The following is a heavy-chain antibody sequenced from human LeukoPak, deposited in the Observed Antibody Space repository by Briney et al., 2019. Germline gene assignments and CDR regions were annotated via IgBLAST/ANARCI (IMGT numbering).Heavy chain of an antibody. CDR1: GFTFSSYA. D-gene: IGHD2-2*02. J-gene: IGHJ4*02. V-gene: IGHV3-23*01. CDR3: AKTGGAAIGYYFDY. CDR2: ISGSGGST. Sequence: PGGSLRLSCAASGFTFSSYAMSWVRQAPGKGLEWVSAISGSGGSTYYADSVKGRFTVSRDNSKNTLYLQMNSLRAEDTAVYYCAKTGGAAIGYYFDYWGQGTLVTVSS.